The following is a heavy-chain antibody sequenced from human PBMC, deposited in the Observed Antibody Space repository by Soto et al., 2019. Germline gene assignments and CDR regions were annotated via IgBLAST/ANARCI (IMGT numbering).Heavy chain of an antibody. V-gene: IGHV3-23*01. CDR2: ISGSGGST. CDR1: GFTFSSYA. J-gene: IGHJ6*02. Sequence: PGGSLRLSCAASGFTFSSYAMSWVRQAPGKGLEWVSAISGSGGSTYYADSVKGRFTISRDNSKNTLYLQMNSLRAEDTAVYYCARDLNYYDSSGSILYGMDVWGQGTTVTVS. CDR3: ARDLNYYDSSGSILYGMDV. D-gene: IGHD3-22*01.